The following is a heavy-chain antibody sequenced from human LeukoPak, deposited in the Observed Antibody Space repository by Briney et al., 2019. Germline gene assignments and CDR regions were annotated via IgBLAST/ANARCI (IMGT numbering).Heavy chain of an antibody. CDR1: GFTFSSYA. J-gene: IGHJ4*01. D-gene: IGHD3-22*01. CDR3: ARGPGSSGGAYVGDY. CDR2: IDGGGSST. V-gene: IGHV3-74*01. Sequence: GGSLRLSCAASGFTFSSYAMSWVRQAPGKGLVWVSRIDGGGSSTSYADSVKGRFSISRDNAKSTLYLQMSSLRAEDTAVYYCARGPGSSGGAYVGDYWGPGTLVTVSS.